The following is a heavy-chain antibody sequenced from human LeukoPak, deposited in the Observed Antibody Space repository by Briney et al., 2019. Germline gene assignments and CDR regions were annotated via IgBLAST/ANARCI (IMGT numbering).Heavy chain of an antibody. D-gene: IGHD3-22*01. V-gene: IGHV6-1*01. J-gene: IGHJ4*02. CDR3: ARGGYYDSSGNFDY. CDR1: GDSVSSNSAA. Sequence: SQTLSLTCAISGDSVSSNSAAWNWIRQSPSRGLEWLRRTYYRSKWYNDYAVSVKSRITINPDTSKNQFSLQLNSVTPEDTAVYYCARGGYYDSSGNFDYWGQGTLVTVSS. CDR2: TYYRSKWYN.